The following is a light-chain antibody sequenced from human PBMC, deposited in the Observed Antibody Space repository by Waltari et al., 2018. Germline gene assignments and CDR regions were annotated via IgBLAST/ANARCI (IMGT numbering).Light chain of an antibody. V-gene: IGKV1-5*03. J-gene: IGKJ4*01. CDR3: QQYNSHLLLS. CDR2: KAS. Sequence: ASYQQKPVIAANLRCYKASTLERGGPSRFIGSGSETEFTLTISSLQPEEVATYYRQQYNSHLLLSFGGGTKVEIK.